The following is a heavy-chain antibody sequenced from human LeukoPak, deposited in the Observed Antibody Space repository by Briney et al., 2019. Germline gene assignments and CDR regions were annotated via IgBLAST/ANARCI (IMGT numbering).Heavy chain of an antibody. CDR3: ARDRSRGYSYGYCFDY. D-gene: IGHD5-18*01. CDR2: IIPIFGTA. J-gene: IGHJ4*02. CDR1: GGTFSSYA. Sequence: SVKVSCKASGGTFSSYAISWVRQAPGQGLEWMGRIIPIFGTANYAQKFQGRVTITTDESTSTAYMELSSLKSEDTAVYYCARDRSRGYSYGYCFDYWGQGTLVTVSS. V-gene: IGHV1-69*05.